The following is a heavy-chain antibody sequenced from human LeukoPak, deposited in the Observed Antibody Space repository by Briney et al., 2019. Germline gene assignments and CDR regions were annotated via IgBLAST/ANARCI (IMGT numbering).Heavy chain of an antibody. CDR1: GGSISRYY. J-gene: IGHJ3*02. V-gene: IGHV4-59*08. CDR3: ARRSGGVVDI. Sequence: PSETLSLTCTVSGGSISRYYWSWIRQPPGKGLEWIGYIYYSGSTNYNPSLKSRVTISVDTSKNQFSLKLSSVTVADTAVYYCARRSGGVVDIWGQGTMVTVSS. D-gene: IGHD3-16*01. CDR2: IYYSGST.